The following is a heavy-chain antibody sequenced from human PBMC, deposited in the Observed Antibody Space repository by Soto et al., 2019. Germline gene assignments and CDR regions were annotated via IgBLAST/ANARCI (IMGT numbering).Heavy chain of an antibody. D-gene: IGHD3-10*01. J-gene: IGHJ4*02. Sequence: GASVKVSCKASGYTFTSYYMHWVRQAPGQGLEWMGIINPSGGSTSYAQKFQGRVTMTRDTSTSTVYMELSSLRSEDTAVYYCARATMPFHGSGSSSALRDYWGQGTLVTVSS. CDR1: GYTFTSYY. V-gene: IGHV1-46*01. CDR3: ARATMPFHGSGSSSALRDY. CDR2: INPSGGST.